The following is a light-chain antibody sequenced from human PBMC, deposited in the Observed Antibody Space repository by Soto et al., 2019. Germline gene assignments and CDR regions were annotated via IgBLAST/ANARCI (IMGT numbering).Light chain of an antibody. V-gene: IGLV1-44*01. Sequence: QSVLTQPPSASGTPGQRVTISCSGGNSNIGSNTVNWYRQLPGTAPKFLIYSNNQRPSGVPDRFSASKSGTSASLAISGLRSEDEAGYYCATWDDSLNNPVFGGGTKLTVL. CDR1: NSNIGSNT. CDR3: ATWDDSLNNPV. CDR2: SNN. J-gene: IGLJ3*02.